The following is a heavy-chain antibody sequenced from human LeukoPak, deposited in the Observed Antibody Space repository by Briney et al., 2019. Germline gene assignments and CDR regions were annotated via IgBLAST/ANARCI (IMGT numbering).Heavy chain of an antibody. CDR1: GFTFSSYA. CDR2: ISGSGGST. V-gene: IGHV3-23*01. J-gene: IGHJ4*02. D-gene: IGHD3-9*01. Sequence: GGSLRLSCAASGFTFSSYAMSWVRQAPGKGLEWVSAISGSGGSTYYADSVKGRFTISRDNSKNTLYLQMNSLRAEDTAVYYCARGRGTLYYDILTGYPYFDYWGQGTLVTVSS. CDR3: ARGRGTLYYDILTGYPYFDY.